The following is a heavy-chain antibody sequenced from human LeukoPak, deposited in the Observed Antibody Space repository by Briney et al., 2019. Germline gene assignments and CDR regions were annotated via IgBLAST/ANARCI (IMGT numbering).Heavy chain of an antibody. D-gene: IGHD3-3*01. CDR3: ARRRDYDFWSGYGFDY. V-gene: IGHV3-30*04. Sequence: GGSLRLSCAASGFTFSSYAMHWVRQAPGKGLEWVAVISYDGSNKYYADSVKGRFTISRDNSKNTLYLQMNSLRAEDTAVYYCARRRDYDFWSGYGFDYWGQGTLVTVSS. CDR2: ISYDGSNK. CDR1: GFTFSSYA. J-gene: IGHJ4*02.